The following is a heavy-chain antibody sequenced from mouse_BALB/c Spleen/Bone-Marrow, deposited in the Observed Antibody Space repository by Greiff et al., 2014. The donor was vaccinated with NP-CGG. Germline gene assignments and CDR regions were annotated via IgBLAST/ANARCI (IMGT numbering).Heavy chain of an antibody. CDR2: ISYSANT. V-gene: IGHV3-2*02. CDR1: GYSITSDYA. CDR3: TRGTTAGFAY. D-gene: IGHD1-2*01. J-gene: IGHJ3*01. Sequence: EVQLVESGPGLVKPSQSLSLTCTVTGYSITSDYAWNWIRPFPGNKLEWMGYISYSANTNYNPSLKSRISITRDTSKNQFFLQLNSVTAEDTATYYCTRGTTAGFAYWGLGTLVTVSA.